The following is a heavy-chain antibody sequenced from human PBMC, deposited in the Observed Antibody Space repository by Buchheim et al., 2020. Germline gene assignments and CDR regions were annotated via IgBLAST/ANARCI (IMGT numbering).Heavy chain of an antibody. CDR1: GGSISSYY. J-gene: IGHJ4*02. D-gene: IGHD3-22*01. Sequence: QVQLQESGPGLVKPSETLSLTCTVSGGSISSYYWSWIRQPPGKGLEWIGYIYYSGSTNYNPSLKSRGTISVDKAKNQFSLKLSSVTAADTAVYYCARDGSSDYYDSSGLDYWGQGTL. V-gene: IGHV4-59*01. CDR3: ARDGSSDYYDSSGLDY. CDR2: IYYSGST.